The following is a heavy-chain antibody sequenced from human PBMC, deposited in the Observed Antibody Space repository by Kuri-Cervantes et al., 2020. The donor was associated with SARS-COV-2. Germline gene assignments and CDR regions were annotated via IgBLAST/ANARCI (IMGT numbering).Heavy chain of an antibody. Sequence: SQTLSLTCAVYGGSFSGYYWSWIRQPPGKGLEWIGEINHSGSTNYNPSLKSRVTISVDTSKNQFSLKLSSVTAADTAVYYCARDSYDTTDVWGKGTTVTVSS. J-gene: IGHJ6*04. CDR2: INHSGST. CDR1: GGSFSGYY. D-gene: IGHD3-9*01. V-gene: IGHV4-34*01. CDR3: ARDSYDTTDV.